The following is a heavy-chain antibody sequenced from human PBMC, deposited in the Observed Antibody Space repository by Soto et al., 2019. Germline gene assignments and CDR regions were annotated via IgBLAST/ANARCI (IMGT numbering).Heavy chain of an antibody. J-gene: IGHJ5*02. CDR1: GGSISSYY. CDR2: IYYSGRT. V-gene: IGHV4-59*08. Sequence: SETLSLTCTVSGGSISSYYWSWIRQPPGKGLEWIGYIYYSGRTKYNPSLKSRVTVSLDTSKNHFSPKLTSVTAADTAVYYCARHAQEGYDLNWFGPWGQGTLVTVSS. CDR3: ARHAQEGYDLNWFGP. D-gene: IGHD3-3*01.